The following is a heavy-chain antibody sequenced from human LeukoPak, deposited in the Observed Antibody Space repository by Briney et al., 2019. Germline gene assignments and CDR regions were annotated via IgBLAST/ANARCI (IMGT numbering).Heavy chain of an antibody. D-gene: IGHD4-17*01. CDR1: GGSIISTSFY. Sequence: SETLSLTCTVSGGSIISTSFYWGWIRQPPGKGLAWLGSIYHSGSTYDNPSLKSRVTISVDRSKNQFSLKLSSVTAADTAVYYCASTNDFGDYVGAWGQGTLVTVSS. CDR3: ASTNDFGDYVGA. CDR2: IYHSGST. V-gene: IGHV4-39*01. J-gene: IGHJ5*02.